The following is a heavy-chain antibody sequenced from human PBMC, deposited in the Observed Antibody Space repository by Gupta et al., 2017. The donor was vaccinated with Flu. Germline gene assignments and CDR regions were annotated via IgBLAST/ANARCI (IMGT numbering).Heavy chain of an antibody. CDR1: GASISASNFY. Sequence: QVQMQESGPGLVKPSETLSLSCAVSGASISASNFYCGWVRQSPGKGLEWIGNAYFSGSTYYNPSLKGRVAVSVDTSKNEVSLRLTSVTATDSGIYYCARAPVVVGRYWYFDLWGRGALVTVSS. CDR3: ARAPVVVGRYWYFDL. D-gene: IGHD3-22*01. V-gene: IGHV4-39*01. J-gene: IGHJ2*01. CDR2: AYFSGST.